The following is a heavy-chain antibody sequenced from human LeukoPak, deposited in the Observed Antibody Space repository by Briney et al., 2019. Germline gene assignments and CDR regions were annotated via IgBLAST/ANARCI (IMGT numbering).Heavy chain of an antibody. V-gene: IGHV3-48*01. D-gene: IGHD6-19*01. CDR3: AREGYSSGWGFDY. CDR1: GFTFSSYS. Sequence: GGSLRLSCAASGFTFSSYSMNWVRQAPGKGLEWVSYISSSSSTIYYADSVKGRFTISRDNAKNSLYLQMNSLRAEDTAVYYCAREGYSSGWGFDYWGQGTLVTVSS. J-gene: IGHJ4*02. CDR2: ISSSSSTI.